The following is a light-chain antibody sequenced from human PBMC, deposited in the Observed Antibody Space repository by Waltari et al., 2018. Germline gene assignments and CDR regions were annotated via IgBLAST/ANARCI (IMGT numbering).Light chain of an antibody. CDR1: QGISND. Sequence: DIQMTQSPSSLSASVGDRVTITCRASQGISNDLAWYRQKPGETPKLLIYEASSLQSGIPSRFSGSGSGTDFTLTISSLQSEDFATYYCQHYYSTPYSFGQGTKVEIK. V-gene: IGKV1-NL1*01. CDR3: QHYYSTPYS. CDR2: EAS. J-gene: IGKJ2*03.